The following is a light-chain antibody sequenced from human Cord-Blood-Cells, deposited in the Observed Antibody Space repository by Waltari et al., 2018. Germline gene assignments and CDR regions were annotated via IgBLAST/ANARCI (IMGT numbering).Light chain of an antibody. CDR3: QQYNSYSQT. Sequence: DIQMTQSPSTLSASGGERVTITCRASQSISSWLAWYQQKPGKAPKLLIYDASSLESGVPSRFSGSGSGTEFTLTISSLQPDDFATYYCQQYNSYSQTFGQGTKVEIK. CDR2: DAS. V-gene: IGKV1-5*01. CDR1: QSISSW. J-gene: IGKJ1*01.